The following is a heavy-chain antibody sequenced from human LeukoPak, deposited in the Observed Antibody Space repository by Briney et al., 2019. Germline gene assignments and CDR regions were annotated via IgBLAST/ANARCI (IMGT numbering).Heavy chain of an antibody. CDR1: GVSISSYY. V-gene: IGHV4-59*01. Sequence: SETLSLTCTVSGVSISSYYWSWIRQPPAKGLEWIGYIYYSGSTNYNPSLKSRVTISVDTSKNQFSLKLSSVTATDTVVYYCATLGIEFTTFDYWGQGTLVTVSS. CDR3: ATLGIEFTTFDY. J-gene: IGHJ4*02. D-gene: IGHD3-22*01. CDR2: IYYSGST.